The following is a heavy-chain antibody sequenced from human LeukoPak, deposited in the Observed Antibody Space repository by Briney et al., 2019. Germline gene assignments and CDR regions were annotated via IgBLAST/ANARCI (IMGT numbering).Heavy chain of an antibody. V-gene: IGHV3-30*18. CDR1: GFSSSTYG. CDR2: ISHDGSDK. D-gene: IGHD4-11*01. CDR3: AKDTYSNYFDY. Sequence: GGSLRLSCAASGFSSSTYGLNWVRQAPGKGLEWVAVISHDGSDKYYADSVKGRFTISRDNSKNTLYLQMNSLRAEDTAVYYCAKDTYSNYFDYWGQGTLVTVSS. J-gene: IGHJ4*02.